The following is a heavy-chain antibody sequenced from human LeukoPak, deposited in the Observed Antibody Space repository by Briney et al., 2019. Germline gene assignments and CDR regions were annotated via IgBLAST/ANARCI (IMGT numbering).Heavy chain of an antibody. J-gene: IGHJ6*02. CDR2: ISAYNGNT. D-gene: IGHD3-9*01. V-gene: IGHV1-18*01. CDR3: AREALRYLYWLSSYGMDV. CDR1: GYTFTSYG. Sequence: ASVNVSCKASGYTFTSYGISWVRQAPGQGLEWMGWISAYNGNTNYAQKLQGRVTMTTDTSKSTAYMELLSMRYDDTAVYYCAREALRYLYWLSSYGMDVWGQGTTVTVSS.